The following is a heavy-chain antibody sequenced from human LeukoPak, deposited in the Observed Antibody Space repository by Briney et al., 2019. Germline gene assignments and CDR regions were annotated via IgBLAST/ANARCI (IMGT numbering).Heavy chain of an antibody. CDR2: ITNDGSST. CDR3: AREVVIFPDYYYYGMDV. D-gene: IGHD3-9*01. J-gene: IGHJ6*02. V-gene: IGHV3-74*01. CDR1: GLTFSSHW. Sequence: PGGSLRLSCAASGLTFSSHWMHWVRQAPGKGLVWVSRITNDGSSTTYADSVKGRFTISRDNAKNMLYLQVNSLRAEDTAVYYCAREVVIFPDYYYYGMDVWGQGTTVTVSS.